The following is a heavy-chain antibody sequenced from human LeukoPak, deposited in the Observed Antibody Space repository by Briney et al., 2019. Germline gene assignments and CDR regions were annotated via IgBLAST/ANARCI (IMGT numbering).Heavy chain of an antibody. CDR2: IYSGGST. V-gene: IGHV3-23*03. D-gene: IGHD6-19*01. J-gene: IGHJ6*02. CDR1: GFTFSSYA. CDR3: AKDLKQWLVTDGMDV. Sequence: GGSLRLSCAASGFTFSSYAMSWVRQAPGKGLEWVSVIYSGGSTYYADSVKGRFTISRDNSKNTLYLQMNSLRAEDTAVYYCAKDLKQWLVTDGMDVWGQGTTVTVSS.